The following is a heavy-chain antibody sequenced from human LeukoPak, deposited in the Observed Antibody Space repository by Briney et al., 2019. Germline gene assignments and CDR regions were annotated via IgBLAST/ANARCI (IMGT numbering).Heavy chain of an antibody. Sequence: PGGSLRLSCAASGFTVSNNFMNWVRQAPGKGLEWVSVLFRGGSTYYADSVKGRFTISRDNSKNTLYLQMNSLRAEDTAVYYCARDPYSSSHFFDSWGQGTLVTVSS. V-gene: IGHV3-66*01. CDR3: ARDPYSSSHFFDS. CDR1: GFTVSNNF. D-gene: IGHD6-13*01. CDR2: LFRGGST. J-gene: IGHJ4*02.